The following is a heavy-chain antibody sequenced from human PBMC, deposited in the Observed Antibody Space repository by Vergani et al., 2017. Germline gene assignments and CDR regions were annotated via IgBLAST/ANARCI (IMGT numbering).Heavy chain of an antibody. CDR1: GGSISSGSYY. J-gene: IGHJ4*02. CDR3: ARGPGLTMVRGVFDY. Sequence: QVQLQESGPGLVKPSQTQSLTCTVSGGSISSGSYYWSWIRQPAGKGLEWIGRIYTSGSTNYNPSLKSRVTISVDTSKNQFSLKLSSVTAADTAVYYCARGPGLTMVRGVFDYWGQGTLVTVSS. D-gene: IGHD3-10*01. V-gene: IGHV4-61*02. CDR2: IYTSGST.